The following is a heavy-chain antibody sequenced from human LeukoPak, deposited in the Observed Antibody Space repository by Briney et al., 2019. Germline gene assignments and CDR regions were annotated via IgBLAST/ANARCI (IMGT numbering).Heavy chain of an antibody. CDR1: GYNFTTYA. V-gene: IGHV1-3*01. D-gene: IGHD3-10*01. J-gene: IGHJ4*02. CDR3: ARTSGSGSFYTN. Sequence: GASVKVSCKASGYNFTTYAIHWVRQAPGQRPEWMGWIIAGTGITQYSQKFQGRVTFTRDTSANAAYMEVSSLRSEDTALYFCARTSGSGSFYTNWGQGTLVTVSS. CDR2: IIAGTGIT.